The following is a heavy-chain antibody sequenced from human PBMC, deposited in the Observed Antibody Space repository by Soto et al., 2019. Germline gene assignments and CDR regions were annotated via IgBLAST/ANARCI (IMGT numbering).Heavy chain of an antibody. D-gene: IGHD6-13*01. CDR2: ISWNSGSI. J-gene: IGHJ3*02. CDR3: AKDMGIADAFDI. Sequence: EVQLVESGGGLVQPGRSLRLSCAASGFTFDDYAMHWVRQAPGKGLEWVSGISWNSGSIGYADSVKGRFTISRDNAKNSLYLQMNSLRAEDTALYYCAKDMGIADAFDIWVQGTMVTVSS. V-gene: IGHV3-9*01. CDR1: GFTFDDYA.